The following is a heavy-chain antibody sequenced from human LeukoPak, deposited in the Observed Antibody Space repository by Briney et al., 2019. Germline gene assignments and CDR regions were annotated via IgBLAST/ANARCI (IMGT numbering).Heavy chain of an antibody. J-gene: IGHJ6*02. V-gene: IGHV1-69*05. CDR2: IIPIFGTA. Sequence: ASVKVSCKASGGTFSSYAISWVRQAPGQGLEWMGGIIPIFGTANYAQKLQGRVTMTTDTSTSTAYMELRSLRSDDTAVYYCARASHYYYYYGMDVWGQGTTVTVSS. CDR1: GGTFSSYA. CDR3: ARASHYYYYYGMDV.